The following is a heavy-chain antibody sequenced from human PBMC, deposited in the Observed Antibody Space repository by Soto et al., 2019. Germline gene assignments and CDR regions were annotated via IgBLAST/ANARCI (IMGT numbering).Heavy chain of an antibody. D-gene: IGHD3-22*01. V-gene: IGHV4-34*01. CDR3: ARDRPLYYDSSGYFDEPFDY. CDR1: GGSFSGYY. J-gene: IGHJ4*02. CDR2: INHSGST. Sequence: ASETLSLTCAVYGGSFSGYYWSWIRQPPGKGLEWIGEINHSGSTNYNPSLKSRVTISVDTSKNQFSLKLSSVTAADTAVYYCARDRPLYYDSSGYFDEPFDYWGQGTLVTVSS.